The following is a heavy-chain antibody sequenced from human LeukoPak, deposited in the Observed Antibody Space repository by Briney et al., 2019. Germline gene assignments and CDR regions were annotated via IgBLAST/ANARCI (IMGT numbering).Heavy chain of an antibody. CDR1: GYTFIGYY. CDR3: AREGSSSWSFDY. Sequence: ASVKVSCKASGYTFIGYYLHWVRQAPGQGLEWMGWINPNSGGTNYAQKFQGRVTMTTDTSITTAYMELSRLISDDTAVYSCAREGSSSWSFDYWGQGTLVTVSS. J-gene: IGHJ4*02. CDR2: INPNSGGT. V-gene: IGHV1-2*02. D-gene: IGHD6-13*01.